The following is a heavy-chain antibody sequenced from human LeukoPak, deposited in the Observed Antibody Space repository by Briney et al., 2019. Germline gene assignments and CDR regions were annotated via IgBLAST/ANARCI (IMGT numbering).Heavy chain of an antibody. D-gene: IGHD3-3*01. CDR1: GYTFTSYY. V-gene: IGHV1-46*01. Sequence: ASVKVSCKASGYTFTSYYMHWVRQAPGQGLEWMEIINPSGGSTSYAQKFQGRVTMTRDTSTSTVYMELSSLRSEDTAVYYCARDHDDFWSGYYTSLYYFDYWGQGTLVAVSS. CDR3: ARDHDDFWSGYYTSLYYFDY. J-gene: IGHJ4*02. CDR2: INPSGGST.